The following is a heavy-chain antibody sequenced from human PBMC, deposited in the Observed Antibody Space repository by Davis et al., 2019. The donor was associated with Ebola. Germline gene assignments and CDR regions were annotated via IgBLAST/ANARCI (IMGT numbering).Heavy chain of an antibody. D-gene: IGHD5-18*01. CDR2: INHSGST. CDR3: SRGLGLRPYYYYGMDV. J-gene: IGHJ6*02. Sequence: PSETLSLTCAVYGGSFSGYYWSWIRQLPGKGLEWIGEINHSGSTNYNPSLKSRVTISVDTSKNQFSLKLSSVTAADTAVYYCSRGLGLRPYYYYGMDVWGQVTTVTVSS. CDR1: GGSFSGYY. V-gene: IGHV4-34*01.